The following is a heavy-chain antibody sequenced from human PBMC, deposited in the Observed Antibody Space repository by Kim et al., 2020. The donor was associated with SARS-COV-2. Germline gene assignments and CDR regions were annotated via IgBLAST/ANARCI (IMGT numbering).Heavy chain of an antibody. V-gene: IGHV3-30*04. CDR2: ISYDGSNK. J-gene: IGHJ2*01. Sequence: GGSLRLSCAASGFTFSSYAMHWVRQAPGKGLEWVAVISYDGSNKYYADSVKGRFTISRDNSKNTLYLQMNSLRAEDTAVYYCARNSGRLERERNWYFDLWGRGTLVTVSS. D-gene: IGHD1-1*01. CDR1: GFTFSSYA. CDR3: ARNSGRLERERNWYFDL.